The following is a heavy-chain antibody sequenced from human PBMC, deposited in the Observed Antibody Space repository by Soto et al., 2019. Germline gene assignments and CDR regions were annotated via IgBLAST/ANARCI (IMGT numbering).Heavy chain of an antibody. Sequence: QITLKESGPTLVKPTQTLTLTCTFSGLSLSTIGEGVGWIRQPPGKALEWLALVYWDDDKRYSPSLKSRLTITKDTSVHQVVVTMTNMGPVDPATYYCVQTRCGGDCLQSYSSHSYYGLDVWGQGTTVTVSS. V-gene: IGHV2-5*02. CDR1: GLSLSTIGEG. J-gene: IGHJ6*02. D-gene: IGHD2-21*02. CDR2: VYWDDDK. CDR3: VQTRCGGDCLQSYSSHSYYGLDV.